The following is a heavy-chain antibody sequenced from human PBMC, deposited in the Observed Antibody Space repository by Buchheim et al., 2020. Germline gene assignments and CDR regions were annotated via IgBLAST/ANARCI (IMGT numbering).Heavy chain of an antibody. CDR2: ISGSGGST. CDR3: AKDLSTRYSGSYYGGHY. J-gene: IGHJ4*02. V-gene: IGHV3-23*01. Sequence: EVQLLESGGGLVQSGGSLRLSCAASGFTFSSYAMSWVRQAPGKGLEWVSAISGSGGSTYYADSVKGRFTIPRDNSKNTLYPQMNSLRAEDTAVYYCAKDLSTRYSGSYYGGHYWGQGTL. CDR1: GFTFSSYA. D-gene: IGHD1-26*01.